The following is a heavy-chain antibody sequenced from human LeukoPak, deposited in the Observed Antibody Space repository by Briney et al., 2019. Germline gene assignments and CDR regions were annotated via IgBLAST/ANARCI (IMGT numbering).Heavy chain of an antibody. D-gene: IGHD3-10*02. V-gene: IGHV3-48*03. CDR2: ISSSGSTI. J-gene: IGHJ6*04. Sequence: AGGSLRLSCAASGFTFSSYEVNWVRQAPGKGLEWVSYISSSGSTIYYADSVKGRFTISRDNAKNSLYLQMNSLRAEDTAVYYCAELGITMIGDVWGKGTTVTISS. CDR3: AELGITMIGDV. CDR1: GFTFSSYE.